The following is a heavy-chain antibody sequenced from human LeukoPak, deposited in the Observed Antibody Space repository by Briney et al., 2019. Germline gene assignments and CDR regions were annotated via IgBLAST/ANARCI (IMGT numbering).Heavy chain of an antibody. Sequence: SETLSLTCTVSGGSISSSYWSWIRQSPGKGLEWIGYFYDTVSTKYNPSLKRRVSISTDTSKNQVSLKLNSVTPEDTAVYYCARGPGQLVPWGQGTLVTVSS. CDR2: FYDTVST. CDR1: GGSISSSY. CDR3: ARGPGQLVP. V-gene: IGHV4-59*12. J-gene: IGHJ5*02. D-gene: IGHD6-13*01.